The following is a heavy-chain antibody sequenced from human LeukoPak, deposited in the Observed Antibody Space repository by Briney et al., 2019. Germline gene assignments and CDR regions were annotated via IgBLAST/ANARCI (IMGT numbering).Heavy chain of an antibody. CDR3: VRDRGWFHFDL. CDR2: NKEEGTDK. V-gene: IGHV3-7*01. CDR1: GFTLSSYW. D-gene: IGHD3-10*01. Sequence: GGSLRLSCAASGFTLSSYWMTWIRQAPGKGLEWVANNKEEGTDKYYLDSLKGRFTISRDNTKNSLFLQLNSLRAEDTAVYYCVRDRGWFHFDLWGQGTLVTVSS. J-gene: IGHJ4*02.